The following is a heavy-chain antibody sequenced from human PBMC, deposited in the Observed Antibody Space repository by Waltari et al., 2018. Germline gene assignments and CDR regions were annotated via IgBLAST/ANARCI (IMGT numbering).Heavy chain of an antibody. J-gene: IGHJ6*03. Sequence: VQLQQWGAGLLKPSETLSLTCDVSGGSLSGYHWTWIRQPPGKGLAWIGEINDSGRTTYNPSLESRGTVSIDTPNNQFSLRVRSVTAADTAVYYCARVFGYYYYYMDVWGKGTTVTISS. CDR3: ARVFGYYYYYMDV. V-gene: IGHV4-34*02. D-gene: IGHD3-3*01. CDR1: GGSLSGYH. CDR2: INDSGRT.